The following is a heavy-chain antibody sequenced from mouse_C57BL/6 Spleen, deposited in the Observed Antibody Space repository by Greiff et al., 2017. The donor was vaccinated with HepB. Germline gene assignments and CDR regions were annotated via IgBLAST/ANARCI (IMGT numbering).Heavy chain of an antibody. CDR2: ISSGSSTI. D-gene: IGHD1-1*01. CDR3: ARVYYYGSIPSYVDY. Sequence: EVQGVESGGGLVKPGGSLKLSCAASGFTFSDYGMHWVRQAPEKGLEWVAYISSGSSTIYYADTVQGRFTISRDNAKNTLFLQMTSLRSEDTAMYYCARVYYYGSIPSYVDYWGQGTTLTVSS. V-gene: IGHV5-17*01. CDR1: GFTFSDYG. J-gene: IGHJ2*01.